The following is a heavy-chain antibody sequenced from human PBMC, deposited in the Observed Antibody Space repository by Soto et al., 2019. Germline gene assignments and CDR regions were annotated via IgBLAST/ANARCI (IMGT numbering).Heavy chain of an antibody. CDR2: IIPLFGTT. Sequence: SVKVSCKAFGGNFTNYGISWVRQAPGQGLEWMGGIIPLFGTTNYAQKFRGRVTVTADESTSTVYMELNSLRSEDTAIYYRARAHGTSWYNWFDPWGQGTLVTVSS. CDR3: ARAHGTSWYNWFDP. CDR1: GGNFTNYG. J-gene: IGHJ5*02. V-gene: IGHV1-69*13. D-gene: IGHD1-26*01.